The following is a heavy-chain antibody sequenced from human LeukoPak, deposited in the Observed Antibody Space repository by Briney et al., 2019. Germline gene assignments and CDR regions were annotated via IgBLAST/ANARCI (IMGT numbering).Heavy chain of an antibody. CDR2: IYYSGST. J-gene: IGHJ6*03. CDR1: GGSISSSSYY. V-gene: IGHV4-39*01. CDR3: ASIAARPTYYYCYMDV. D-gene: IGHD6-6*01. Sequence: PSETLSLTCTVSGGSISSSSYYWGWIRQPPGKGLEWIGSIYYSGSTYYNPSLKSRVTISVDTSKNQFSLKLSSVTAADTAVYYCASIAARPTYYYCYMDVWGKGTTVTVSS.